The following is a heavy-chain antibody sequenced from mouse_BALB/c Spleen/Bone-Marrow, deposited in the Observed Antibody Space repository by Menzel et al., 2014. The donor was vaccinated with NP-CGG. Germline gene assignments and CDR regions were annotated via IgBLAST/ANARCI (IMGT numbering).Heavy chain of an antibody. Sequence: EVQLQQSGTVLARPGASVKMSCKASGYSFTSYWMHWVKERPGQGLEWIGAIYPGNSDTSYNQKFKGKAKLTAVTSASTAYMELSSLTNEDSAVYYCARGLQWCFDVWGAGTTVTVSS. CDR3: ARGLQWCFDV. V-gene: IGHV1-5*01. J-gene: IGHJ1*01. CDR1: GYSFTSYW. CDR2: IYPGNSDT.